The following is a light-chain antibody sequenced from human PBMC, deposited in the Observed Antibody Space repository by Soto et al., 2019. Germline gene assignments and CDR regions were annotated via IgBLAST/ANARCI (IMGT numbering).Light chain of an antibody. CDR3: QVWDGSSEQQV. Sequence: SYELSQPPSVSVAPGKTATITCGGNNIGSESVHWYQQKPGQAPVLVMDYDSDRPSGIPERFSGSNSGNTATLTIIRVEAGDEADYYCQVWDGSSEQQVFGGGTQLTVL. J-gene: IGLJ3*02. CDR2: YDS. CDR1: NIGSES. V-gene: IGLV3-21*04.